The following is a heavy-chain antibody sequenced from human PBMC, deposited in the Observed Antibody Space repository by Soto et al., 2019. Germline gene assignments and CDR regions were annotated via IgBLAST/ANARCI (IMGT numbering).Heavy chain of an antibody. V-gene: IGHV4-30-2*01. Sequence: KPSETLSLTCAVSGGSISSGGYSWSWIRQPPGKGLEWIGYIYHSGSTYYNPSLKSRVTISVDRSKNQFSLKLSSVTAADTAVYYCARVSYGSGSYYAAENWFDPWGQGTLVTVSS. J-gene: IGHJ5*02. D-gene: IGHD3-10*01. CDR3: ARVSYGSGSYYAAENWFDP. CDR1: GGSISSGGYS. CDR2: IYHSGST.